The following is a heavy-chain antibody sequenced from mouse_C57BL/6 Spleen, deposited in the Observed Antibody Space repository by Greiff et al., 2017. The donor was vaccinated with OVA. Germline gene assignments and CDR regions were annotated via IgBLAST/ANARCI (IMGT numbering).Heavy chain of an antibody. CDR1: GYAFSSSW. CDR2: IYPGDGDT. D-gene: IGHD2-5*01. Sequence: QVQLQQSGPELVKPGASVKISCKASGYAFSSSWMNWVKQRPGKGLEWIGRIYPGDGDTNYNGKFKGKATLTADKSSSTAYMQLSSLTSEDSAVYFCAKVVYYSNMESAMDYWGQGTSVTVSS. V-gene: IGHV1-82*01. J-gene: IGHJ4*01. CDR3: AKVVYYSNMESAMDY.